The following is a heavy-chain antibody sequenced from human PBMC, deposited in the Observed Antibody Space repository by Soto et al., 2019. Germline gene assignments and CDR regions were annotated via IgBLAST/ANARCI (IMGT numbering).Heavy chain of an antibody. CDR3: ARLMTTVTMPFDY. CDR1: GGSISSSNW. J-gene: IGHJ4*02. CDR2: IYHSGST. D-gene: IGHD4-17*01. V-gene: IGHV4-4*02. Sequence: SETLSLTCAVSGGSISSSNWWSWVRQPPGKGLEWIGEIYHSGSTNYNPSLKSRVTISVDKSKNQFSLKLSSVTAADTAVYYCARLMTTVTMPFDYWGQGTLVTVSS.